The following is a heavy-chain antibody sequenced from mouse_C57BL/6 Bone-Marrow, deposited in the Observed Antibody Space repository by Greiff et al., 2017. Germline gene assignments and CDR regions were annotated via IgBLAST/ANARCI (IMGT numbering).Heavy chain of an antibody. V-gene: IGHV1-58*01. D-gene: IGHD1-2*01. CDR1: GYTFTSYG. CDR2: ISIGNGYT. J-gene: IGHJ1*01. CDR3: AREGATAWYFDV. Sequence: VQLQQSGAELVRPGSSVKMSCKTSGYTFTSYGINWVKQRPGQGLEWIGYISIGNGYTEYNEKFKGKATLTSDTSSSTAYMQLSCLTSEDSAIYFCAREGATAWYFDVWGAGTTVTVSS.